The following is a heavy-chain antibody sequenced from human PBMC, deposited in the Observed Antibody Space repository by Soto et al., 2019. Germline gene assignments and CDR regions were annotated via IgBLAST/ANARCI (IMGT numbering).Heavy chain of an antibody. CDR1: GFTFSSYG. CDR2: ISYDGSNK. D-gene: IGHD6-19*01. J-gene: IGHJ4*02. CDR3: AKDISGWYQFDY. V-gene: IGHV3-30*18. Sequence: HPGGSLRLSCAASGFTFSSYGMHWVRQAPGKGLEWVAVISYDGSNKYYADSVKGRFTISRDNSKNTLYLQMNSLRAEDTAVYYCAKDISGWYQFDYWGQGTLVTVSS.